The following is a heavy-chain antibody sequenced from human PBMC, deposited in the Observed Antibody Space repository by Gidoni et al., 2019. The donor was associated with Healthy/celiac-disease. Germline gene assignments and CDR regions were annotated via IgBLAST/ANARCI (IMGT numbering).Heavy chain of an antibody. CDR2: ISSSSSYT. CDR3: ARARVDTAMVLDYYGMDV. J-gene: IGHJ6*02. Sequence: QVQLVESGGGLVKPGGSLRLSCAASGFTFSDYYMSWIRQAPGKGLEWVSYISSSSSYTNYADSVKGRFTISRDNAKNSLYLQMNSLRAEDTAVYYCARARVDTAMVLDYYGMDVWGQGTTVTVSS. CDR1: GFTFSDYY. V-gene: IGHV3-11*05. D-gene: IGHD5-18*01.